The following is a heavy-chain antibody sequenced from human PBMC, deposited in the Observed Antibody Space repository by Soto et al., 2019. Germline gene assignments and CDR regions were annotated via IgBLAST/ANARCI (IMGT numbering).Heavy chain of an antibody. J-gene: IGHJ4*02. D-gene: IGHD6-13*01. CDR3: AKDQGRGSSSSSQLSFFY. CDR2: ISGSGGST. Sequence: GGSLRLSCAASGFTFSSYAMSWVRQAPGKGLEWVSAISGSGGSTYYADSVKGRFTISRDNSKNTLYLQMNSLRAEDTAVYYCAKDQGRGSSSSSQLSFFYWGQGTLVTVSS. CDR1: GFTFSSYA. V-gene: IGHV3-23*01.